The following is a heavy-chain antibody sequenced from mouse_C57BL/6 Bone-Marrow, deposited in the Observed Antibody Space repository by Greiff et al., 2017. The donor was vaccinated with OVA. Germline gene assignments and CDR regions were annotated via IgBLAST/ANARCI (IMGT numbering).Heavy chain of an antibody. CDR2: IDPENGDT. CDR1: GFNIKDDY. Sequence: VQLQQSGAELVRPGASVKLSCTASGFNIKDDYMHWVKQRPEQGLEWIGWIDPENGDTEYASKFQGKATITADTSSNTAYLQLSSLTSEDTAVYYCTTVYYYAMDYWGQGTSVTVSS. V-gene: IGHV14-4*01. J-gene: IGHJ4*01. CDR3: TTVYYYAMDY.